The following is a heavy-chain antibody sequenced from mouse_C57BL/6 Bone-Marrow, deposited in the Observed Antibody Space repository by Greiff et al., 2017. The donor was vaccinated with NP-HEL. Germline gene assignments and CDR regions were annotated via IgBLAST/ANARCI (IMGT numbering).Heavy chain of an antibody. Sequence: EVKLMESGGGLVKPGGSLKLSCAASGFTFSSYAMSWVRQTPEKRLEWVATISDGGSYTYYPDNVKGRFTISRDNAKNNRYLQMSHLKSEDTAMYYGARGGVYYGYPFYAMDYGGQGTSVTVSS. CDR1: GFTFSSYA. CDR2: ISDGGSYT. CDR3: ARGGVYYGYPFYAMDY. V-gene: IGHV5-4*03. D-gene: IGHD2-2*01. J-gene: IGHJ4*01.